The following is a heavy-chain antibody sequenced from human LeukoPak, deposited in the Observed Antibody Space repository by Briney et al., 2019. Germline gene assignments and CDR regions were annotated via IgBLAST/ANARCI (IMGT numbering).Heavy chain of an antibody. D-gene: IGHD3-22*01. CDR1: GFTVSTNY. Sequence: GGSLRLSCAASGFTVSTNYMSWVRQAPGKGLEWVSIIYSGGSTYYADSVKGRFTISRDSSKNTLFLQMNSLRAEDTAVYYCARDNYYDSSGFLFHNYRGQGTLVTVSS. CDR2: IYSGGST. CDR3: ARDNYYDSSGFLFHNY. J-gene: IGHJ4*02. V-gene: IGHV3-66*01.